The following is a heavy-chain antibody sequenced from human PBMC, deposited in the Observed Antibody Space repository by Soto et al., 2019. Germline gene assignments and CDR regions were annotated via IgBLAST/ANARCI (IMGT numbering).Heavy chain of an antibody. CDR2: IVASGATT. CDR1: GFTFGSYA. Sequence: GSLRLSCAASGFTFGSYAMTWVRQAPGKGLEWISAIVASGATTYYADSVKGRFTISRDNSKNTLYLQMNSLRPEDTAVYYCAKDWPGTSSVSFDYWGQGTLVTVSS. V-gene: IGHV3-23*01. J-gene: IGHJ4*02. D-gene: IGHD3-10*01. CDR3: AKDWPGTSSVSFDY.